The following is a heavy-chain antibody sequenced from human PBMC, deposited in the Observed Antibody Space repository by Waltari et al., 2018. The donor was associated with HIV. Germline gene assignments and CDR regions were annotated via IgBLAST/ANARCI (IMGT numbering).Heavy chain of an antibody. CDR2: IYSGGST. V-gene: IGHV3-53*01. CDR3: ARHSSGYYYFDY. D-gene: IGHD3-22*01. CDR1: GFTVSSTY. J-gene: IGHJ4*02. Sequence: EVQLVESGGGLIQPGGSLRLSCAASGFTVSSTYMSWVRQAPGKGLEWVSFIYSGGSTYYADSVKGRFTISRDNSKNTLYLQMNSLRAEDTAVYYCARHSSGYYYFDYWGQGTLVTVSS.